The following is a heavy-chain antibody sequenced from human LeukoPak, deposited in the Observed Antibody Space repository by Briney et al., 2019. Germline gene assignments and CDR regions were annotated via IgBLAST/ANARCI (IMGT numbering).Heavy chain of an antibody. CDR2: INPNSGGT. CDR3: ASTVVIISNDAFDI. CDR1: GYTFTGYY. Sequence: ASVKVSYKASGYTFTGYYMHWVRQAPGQGLEWMGWINPNSGGTNYAQKFQGRVTMTRDTSISTAYMELSRLRSDDTAVYYCASTVVIISNDAFDIWGQGTMVTVSS. J-gene: IGHJ3*02. V-gene: IGHV1-2*02. D-gene: IGHD3-3*01.